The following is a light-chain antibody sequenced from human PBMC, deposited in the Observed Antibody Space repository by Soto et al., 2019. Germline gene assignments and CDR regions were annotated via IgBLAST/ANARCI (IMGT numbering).Light chain of an antibody. CDR1: QSVDSSY. Sequence: EIVLTQSPGTLSLSPGERATLSCTASQSVDSSYLSWYQHKPGQAPRLLIYATSSRATGIPDRFSGSGSGTEFTLTISSLQPDDFATYYCQQYVQGTFGQGTKLEIK. V-gene: IGKV3-20*01. J-gene: IGKJ2*02. CDR3: QQYVQGT. CDR2: ATS.